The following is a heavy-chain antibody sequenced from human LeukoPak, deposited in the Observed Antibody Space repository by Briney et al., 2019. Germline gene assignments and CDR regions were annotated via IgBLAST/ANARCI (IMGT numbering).Heavy chain of an antibody. D-gene: IGHD1-26*01. Sequence: AETLSLTCAVYGVSFSGYYWSWIRQPPGKGLEWIGEINHSGSTNYNPSLKSRVTISVDTSKNQFSLKLSSVTAADTAVYYCARDPGLVGATLFDCWGQGTLVTVSS. V-gene: IGHV4-34*01. CDR2: INHSGST. CDR1: GVSFSGYY. CDR3: ARDPGLVGATLFDC. J-gene: IGHJ4*02.